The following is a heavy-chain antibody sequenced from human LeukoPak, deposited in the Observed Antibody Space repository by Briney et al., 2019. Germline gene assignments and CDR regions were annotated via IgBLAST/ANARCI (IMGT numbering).Heavy chain of an antibody. Sequence: PGGSLRLSCAASGFTFSSYDIHWVRQAPGKGLEWVAFIRYDGSNKYYADSVRGRFTISRDNSKNTLYLQMNSLRAEDTAVYYCATLKADAGSKDLDYWGQGTLVTVSS. V-gene: IGHV3-30*02. D-gene: IGHD4-11*01. CDR2: IRYDGSNK. J-gene: IGHJ4*02. CDR3: ATLKADAGSKDLDY. CDR1: GFTFSSYD.